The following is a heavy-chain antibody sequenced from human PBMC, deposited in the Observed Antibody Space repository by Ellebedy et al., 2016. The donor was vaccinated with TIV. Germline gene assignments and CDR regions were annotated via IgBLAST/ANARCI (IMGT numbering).Heavy chain of an antibody. CDR3: ARDKRLGATGYYYMDV. CDR2: ISHSGST. Sequence: MPSETLSLTCAVSGASITSSNWWSWVRQPPGKGLEWIGEISHSGSTNYNPSLKSRVAISVGKSKNQFSLKLNSVTAADTAVYYCARDKRLGATGYYYMDVWGFGTTVIVSS. V-gene: IGHV4-4*02. CDR1: GASITSSNW. D-gene: IGHD1-26*01. J-gene: IGHJ6*03.